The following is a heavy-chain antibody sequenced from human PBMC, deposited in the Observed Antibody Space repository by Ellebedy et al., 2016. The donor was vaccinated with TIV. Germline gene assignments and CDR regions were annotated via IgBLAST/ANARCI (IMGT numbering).Heavy chain of an antibody. J-gene: IGHJ4*02. CDR2: IIPIFGTA. D-gene: IGHD4-17*01. CDR3: ARSRYGDFAWYFDY. V-gene: IGHV1-69*13. CDR1: GGTFSSYA. Sequence: SVKVSXKASGGTFSSYAISWVRQAPGQGLEWMGGIIPIFGTANYAQKFQGRVTITADESTSTAYMELSSLRSEDTAMYYCARSRYGDFAWYFDYWGQGTLVTVSS.